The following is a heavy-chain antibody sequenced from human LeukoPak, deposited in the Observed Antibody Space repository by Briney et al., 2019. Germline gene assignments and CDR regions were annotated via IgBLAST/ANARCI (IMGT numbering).Heavy chain of an antibody. D-gene: IGHD6-13*01. J-gene: IGHJ5*02. CDR1: GYTFTGYY. Sequence: ASVKVSCKASGYTFTGYYMHWVRQAPGKGLEWMGGFDPEDGETIYAQKFQGRVTMTEDTSTDTAYMELSSLRSEDTAVYYCASAPGIAAAGIRFDPWGQGTLVTVSS. CDR2: FDPEDGET. CDR3: ASAPGIAAAGIRFDP. V-gene: IGHV1-24*01.